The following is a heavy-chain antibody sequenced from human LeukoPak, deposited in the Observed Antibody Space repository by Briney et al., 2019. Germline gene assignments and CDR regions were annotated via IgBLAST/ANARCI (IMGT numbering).Heavy chain of an antibody. J-gene: IGHJ4*02. CDR1: GGSISSHY. CDR2: IYYSGST. V-gene: IGHV4-59*11. Sequence: SETLSLTCTVSGGSISSHYWSWLRQPPGKGLEWIGYIYYSGSTNYNPSLKSRVTISVDTSKNQFSLKLSSVTAADTAVYYCARATLFDYWGQGTLVTVSS. CDR3: ARATLFDY.